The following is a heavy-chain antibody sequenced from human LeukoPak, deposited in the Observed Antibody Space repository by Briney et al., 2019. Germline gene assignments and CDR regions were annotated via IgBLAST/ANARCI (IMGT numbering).Heavy chain of an antibody. D-gene: IGHD7-27*01. CDR2: IYYSGTT. CDR1: GGFISSNSAY. V-gene: IGHV4-39*07. J-gene: IGHJ3*02. CDR3: AKELGIAAAFDI. Sequence: SETLSLTCTVSGGFISSNSAYWSWIRQPPGKALEWIGNIYYSGTTYYNPSLQSRVTMSVDTSKNQFSLKLSSVTAADTAVYYCAKELGIAAAFDIWGQGTMVTVSS.